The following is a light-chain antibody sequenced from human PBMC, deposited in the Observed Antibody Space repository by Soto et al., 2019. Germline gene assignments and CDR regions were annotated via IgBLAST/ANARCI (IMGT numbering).Light chain of an antibody. Sequence: PGERATLSCRASQSVSSSNFAWYQQKPAQAPRLLIYGASRRAPGIPERFSGSGSGTDFTLTISSLEPEDSAVYYCQQRHMWTITFGQGTRLEIK. CDR2: GAS. J-gene: IGKJ5*01. V-gene: IGKV3D-20*02. CDR3: QQRHMWTIT. CDR1: QSVSSSN.